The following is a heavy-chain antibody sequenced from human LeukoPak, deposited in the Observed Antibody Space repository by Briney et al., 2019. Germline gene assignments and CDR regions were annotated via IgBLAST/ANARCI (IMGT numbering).Heavy chain of an antibody. J-gene: IGHJ4*02. V-gene: IGHV4-59*02. Sequence: PSETLSLTCTVSGGSVSSYYWSWIRQPPGKGLEWIGYIYYTGSTNYNPSLKSRVTMSVDASQNQFSLKLSSVTAADTAVYYCPRGGSIYLYYNFDYWGQGTLVTVSS. D-gene: IGHD2-8*01. CDR1: GGSVSSYY. CDR2: IYYTGST. CDR3: PRGGSIYLYYNFDY.